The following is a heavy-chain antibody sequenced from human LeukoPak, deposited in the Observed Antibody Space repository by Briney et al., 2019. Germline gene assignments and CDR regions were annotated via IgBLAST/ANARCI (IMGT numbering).Heavy chain of an antibody. CDR2: ISTSGDSV. J-gene: IGHJ5*02. V-gene: IGHV3-11*01. D-gene: IGHD3-16*01. CDR3: ARDRQFRLHDP. Sequence: GGSLRLSCTASGFTFSDYYMSWIRQAPGKGLEWLSYISTSGDSVSYVDSVKGRFTISRGNAKNSLYLQIDSLRAEDTAMYYCARDRQFRLHDPWGQGILVTVSS. CDR1: GFTFSDYY.